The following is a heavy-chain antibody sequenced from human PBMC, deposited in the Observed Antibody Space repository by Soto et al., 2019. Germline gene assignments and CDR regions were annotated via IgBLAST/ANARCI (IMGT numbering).Heavy chain of an antibody. CDR2: IWYDGSNK. CDR3: ASPRLSEAGKAPRYFPH. CDR1: GFTFSSYG. V-gene: IGHV3-33*01. J-gene: IGHJ1*01. D-gene: IGHD3-10*01. Sequence: GGSLRLSCAASGFTFSSYGMHWVRQAPGKGLEWVAVIWYDGSNKYYADSVKGRFTISRDNSKNTLYLQMNSLRAEDTAVYYCASPRLSEAGKAPRYFPHWGQGTLVTVSS.